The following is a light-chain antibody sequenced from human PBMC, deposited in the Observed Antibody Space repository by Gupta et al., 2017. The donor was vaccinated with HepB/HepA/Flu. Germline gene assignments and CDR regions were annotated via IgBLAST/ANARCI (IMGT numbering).Light chain of an antibody. J-gene: IGKJ1*01. CDR3: QQYNSYWT. CDR1: QSISSW. V-gene: IGKV1-5*03. Sequence: VQMTQSPSTLSASLGDRVTITWRASQSISSWLAWYQQKPGEAPKLLIYQASRVESGVPSSFSGSGAGTEFTLTISSLQPDDSASYYCQQYNSYWTFGQGTKVEIK. CDR2: QAS.